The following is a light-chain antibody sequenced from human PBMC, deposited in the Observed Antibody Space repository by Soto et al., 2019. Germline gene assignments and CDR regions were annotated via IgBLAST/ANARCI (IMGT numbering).Light chain of an antibody. CDR3: QQSYSTRGT. CDR1: YSINNY. V-gene: IGKV1-39*01. J-gene: IGKJ2*01. Sequence: IQMTQSPSSLSASVGDRGIIPCRADYSINNYLNWYQQKPGTVPKLLIYGASTLKSGVPSRFSGSGSGRVFTLNINGVQPEDFAAYYCQQSYSTRGTFGRGTRVEI. CDR2: GAS.